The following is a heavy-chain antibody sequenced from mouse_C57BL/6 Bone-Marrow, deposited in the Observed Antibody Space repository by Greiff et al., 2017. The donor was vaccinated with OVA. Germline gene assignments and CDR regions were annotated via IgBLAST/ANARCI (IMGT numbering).Heavy chain of an antibody. V-gene: IGHV5-12*01. J-gene: IGHJ1*03. CDR2: ISNGGGST. D-gene: IGHD1-1*01. CDR3: ARGGSSYRYCDV. CDR1: GFTFSDYY. Sequence: EVKLVESGGGLVQPGGSLKLSCAASGFTFSDYYMYWVRQTPEKRLEWVAYISNGGGSTYYPDTVKGRFTISRDNAKNTLYLQISRLKSEGTAMYYCARGGSSYRYCDVGGTGTTVTVSS.